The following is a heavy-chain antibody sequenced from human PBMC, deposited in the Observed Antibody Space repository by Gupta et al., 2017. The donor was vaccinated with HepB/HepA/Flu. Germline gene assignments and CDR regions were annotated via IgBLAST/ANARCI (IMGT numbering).Heavy chain of an antibody. J-gene: IGHJ5*02. D-gene: IGHD3-3*01. CDR2: IYYSGST. Sequence: QVQLQESGPGLVKPSETLSLTCTVSGGSISSYYWSWIRQPPGKGLEWIGYIYYSGSTNYNPSLKSRVTISVDTSKNQFSLKLSSVTAADTAVYYCARLSGTRWFDPWGQGTLVTVSS. V-gene: IGHV4-59*01. CDR1: GGSISSYY. CDR3: ARLSGTRWFDP.